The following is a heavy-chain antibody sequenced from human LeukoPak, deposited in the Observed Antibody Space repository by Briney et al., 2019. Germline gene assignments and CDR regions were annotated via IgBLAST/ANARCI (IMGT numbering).Heavy chain of an antibody. J-gene: IGHJ6*03. V-gene: IGHV4-39*02. CDR2: IYYSGTT. CDR1: GGSISSSSYY. D-gene: IGHD1-1*01. Sequence: SETLCLTCTVSGGSISSSSYYWGWIRQPPGKGLEWIGTIYYSGTTYYNPSLKSRVTISADTSKNHFSLKLSSVTAADTAVYYCARPGHSYYYMDVWGKGTTVTVSS. CDR3: ARPGHSYYYMDV.